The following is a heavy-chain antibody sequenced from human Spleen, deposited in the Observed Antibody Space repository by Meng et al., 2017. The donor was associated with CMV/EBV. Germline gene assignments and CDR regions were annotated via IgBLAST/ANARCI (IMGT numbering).Heavy chain of an antibody. D-gene: IGHD3-10*01. CDR1: GGTFSSYT. CDR2: IIPILGIA. V-gene: IGHV1-69*02. Sequence: SVKVSCKASGGTFSSYTISWVRQAPGQGLEWMGRIIPILGIANYAQKFQGRVTITADESTSTAYMELSSLRSEDTAVYYCARSMVRGVYVVRYFDLWGRGTLVTVSS. CDR3: ARSMVRGVYVVRYFDL. J-gene: IGHJ2*01.